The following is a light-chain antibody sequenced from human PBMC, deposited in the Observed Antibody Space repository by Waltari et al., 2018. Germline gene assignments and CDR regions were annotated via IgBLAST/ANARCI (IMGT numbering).Light chain of an antibody. CDR1: SRDVGASNS. Sequence: QSALPQPAPVSGSPGPSITISCLVTSRDVGASNSVSWYQQPPGIAPKLILYDVTRRPSGVSDRFSGSKSGNTASLTISGLQAEDEADYYCSSYTGSSTYVFGTGTIVIVL. CDR2: DVT. CDR3: SSYTGSSTYV. J-gene: IGLJ1*01. V-gene: IGLV2-14*03.